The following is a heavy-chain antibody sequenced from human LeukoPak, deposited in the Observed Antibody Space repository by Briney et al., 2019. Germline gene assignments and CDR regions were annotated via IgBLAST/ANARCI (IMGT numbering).Heavy chain of an antibody. CDR2: IKQDGSEK. V-gene: IGHV3-7*05. J-gene: IGHJ4*02. Sequence: GGSLRLSCAASGFTFSNYRMSWVRQAPGKGLEWVANIKQDGSEKYYVDSVKGRFTIPRDNAKNSLYLQMNSLRAEDTAVYYCARGMFYYGSGSDTGDYWGQGTLVTVSS. CDR1: GFTFSNYR. CDR3: ARGMFYYGSGSDTGDY. D-gene: IGHD3-10*01.